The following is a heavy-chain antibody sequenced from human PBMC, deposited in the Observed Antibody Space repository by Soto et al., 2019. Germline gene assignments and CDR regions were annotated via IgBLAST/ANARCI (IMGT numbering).Heavy chain of an antibody. V-gene: IGHV2-70*11. D-gene: IGHD6-13*01. CDR1: GFSLSTSGMC. Sequence: SGPTLVNPTQTLTLTCTFSGFSLSTSGMCVSWIRQPPGKALEWLARIDWDDDKYYSTSLKTRLTISKDTSKNRVVLTMTNMDPVDTATYYCARIRVSIAAAGTGWFDPWGQGTLVTVSS. CDR3: ARIRVSIAAAGTGWFDP. CDR2: IDWDDDK. J-gene: IGHJ5*02.